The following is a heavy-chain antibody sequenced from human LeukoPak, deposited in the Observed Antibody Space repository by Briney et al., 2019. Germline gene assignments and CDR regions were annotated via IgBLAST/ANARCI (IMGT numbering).Heavy chain of an antibody. Sequence: PGGSLRLSCAASGFTVSSNYMSWVRQAPEKGLEWVSGINWNGGSTGYADSVKGRFTISRDNAKNSLYLQMNSLRAEDTALYYCARVQLVDYYYYSYMDVWGKGTTVTVSS. J-gene: IGHJ6*03. V-gene: IGHV3-20*04. D-gene: IGHD6-6*01. CDR3: ARVQLVDYYYYSYMDV. CDR1: GFTVSSNY. CDR2: INWNGGST.